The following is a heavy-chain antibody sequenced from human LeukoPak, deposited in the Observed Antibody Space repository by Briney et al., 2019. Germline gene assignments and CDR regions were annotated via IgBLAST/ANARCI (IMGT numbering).Heavy chain of an antibody. CDR1: GGSISSGDYY. CDR3: ARVGSSGYLRYYFDY. D-gene: IGHD3-22*01. V-gene: IGHV4-30-4*08. CDR2: IYYSGST. J-gene: IGHJ4*02. Sequence: SQTLSLTCTVSGGSISSGDYYWSWIRQPPGKGLEWIGYIYYSGSTYYNPSLKSRVTISVDTSENQFSLKLSSVTAADTAVYYCARVGSSGYLRYYFDYWGQGTLVTVSS.